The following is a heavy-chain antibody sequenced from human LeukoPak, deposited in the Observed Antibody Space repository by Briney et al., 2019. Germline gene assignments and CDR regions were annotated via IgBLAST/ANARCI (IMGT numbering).Heavy chain of an antibody. CDR1: GGSISSGSYY. CDR2: IYTSGST. J-gene: IGHJ4*02. Sequence: PSETLSLTCTVSGGSISSGSYYWSWIRQPAGKGLEWIGRIYTSGSTNYNPSLKSRVTISVDTSKNQFSLKLSSVTAADTAVYYCARGMGGSYASILATGIFDYWGQGTLVTVSS. CDR3: ARGMGGSYASILATGIFDY. D-gene: IGHD1-26*01. V-gene: IGHV4-61*02.